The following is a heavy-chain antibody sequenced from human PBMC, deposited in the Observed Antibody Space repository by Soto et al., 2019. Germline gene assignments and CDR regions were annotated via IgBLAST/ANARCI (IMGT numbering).Heavy chain of an antibody. CDR1: GDSISSSVW. D-gene: IGHD7-27*01. CDR3: ARKAWVRFDY. V-gene: IGHV4-4*02. J-gene: IGHJ4*02. Sequence: SETLSLTCAVSGDSISSSVWWTWVRQPPGKGLEWIGEVFHTEDTYFNPSLGSRVPMSVDKSTNEFSLKVTSVTAADTAIYYCARKAWVRFDYWGQGALVTVSS. CDR2: VFHTEDT.